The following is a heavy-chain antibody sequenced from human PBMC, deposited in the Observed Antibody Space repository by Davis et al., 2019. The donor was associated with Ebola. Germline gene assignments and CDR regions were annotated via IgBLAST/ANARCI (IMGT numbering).Heavy chain of an antibody. V-gene: IGHV5-51*01. CDR2: VYPGDSDT. J-gene: IGHJ4*02. Sequence: GESLKISCKVSGYSFTTYWIGWVRQMPGKGLEWMGTVYPGDSDTRYSPSFQGHFTISAEKSSNTAYLQWSSLKASDTATYYCAKLGRSSDYYGRHFDWWGQGTRVTVSS. CDR3: AKLGRSSDYYGRHFDW. CDR1: GYSFTTYW. D-gene: IGHD2-21*02.